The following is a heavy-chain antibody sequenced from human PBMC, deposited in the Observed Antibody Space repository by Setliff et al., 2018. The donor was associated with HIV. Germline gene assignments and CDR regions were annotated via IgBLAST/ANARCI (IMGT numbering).Heavy chain of an antibody. V-gene: IGHV3-21*06. D-gene: IGHD6-13*01. CDR1: GFTFSTYA. CDR2: ISSSGSYI. J-gene: IGHJ4*02. CDR3: ARNPRPIAAAGFDLDY. Sequence: GGSLRLSCAASGFTFSTYAMNWVRQAPGKGLEWVSSISSSGSYIYYADSVKGRFAISRDNAKNSIHLQMNSLRAEDTAVYYCARNPRPIAAAGFDLDYWGQGTMVTVSS.